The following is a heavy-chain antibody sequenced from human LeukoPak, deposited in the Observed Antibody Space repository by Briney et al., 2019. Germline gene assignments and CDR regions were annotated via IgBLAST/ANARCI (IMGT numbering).Heavy chain of an antibody. Sequence: GGSLRLSCAASGFTFSSYWMSWVRQAPGKGLEWVANIKQDGSEKYYVDSVKGRFTISRDNAKNSLYLQMNSLRAEDTAVYYCAREYYHDSSGYLYWGQGTLVTVSS. CDR3: AREYYHDSSGYLY. J-gene: IGHJ4*02. V-gene: IGHV3-7*01. CDR2: IKQDGSEK. CDR1: GFTFSSYW. D-gene: IGHD3-22*01.